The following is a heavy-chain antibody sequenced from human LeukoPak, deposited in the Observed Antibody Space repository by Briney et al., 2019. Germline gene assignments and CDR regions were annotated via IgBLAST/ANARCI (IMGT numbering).Heavy chain of an antibody. CDR3: ASEATGDALDY. Sequence: GGSLRLSCAASGFSFSTYWMTWVRQAPGKGLKWVANIKEDGSDKYYLDSVKGRFTISRDNAKKSLYLQMTSLRVEDTAVYYCASEATGDALDYWGQGTLVTVSS. J-gene: IGHJ4*02. CDR2: IKEDGSDK. CDR1: GFSFSTYW. D-gene: IGHD7-27*01. V-gene: IGHV3-7*04.